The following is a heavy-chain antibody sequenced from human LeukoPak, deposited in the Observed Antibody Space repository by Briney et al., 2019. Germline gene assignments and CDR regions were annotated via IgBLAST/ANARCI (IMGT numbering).Heavy chain of an antibody. J-gene: IGHJ4*02. CDR2: MWYDGSNK. Sequence: QPGRSLRLSCAASGFTFSSYGMHWVRQAPGKGLEWVAVMWYDGSNKYYADSVKGRFTISRDNSKSTLYLQMHSLRAEDTAVYYCARDEVTTPRDWGQGTLVTVSS. V-gene: IGHV3-33*01. D-gene: IGHD4-17*01. CDR1: GFTFSSYG. CDR3: ARDEVTTPRD.